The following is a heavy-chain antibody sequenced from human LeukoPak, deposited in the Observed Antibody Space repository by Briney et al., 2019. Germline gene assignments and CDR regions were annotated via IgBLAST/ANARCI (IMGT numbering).Heavy chain of an antibody. Sequence: PAETLSRTCTVAGGSISSSSYDWGWIRQPPGKGLEWIGSIYYSGSTYYNPSLKSRVTISVDTSKNQFSLKLSSVTAADTAVYYCARRNYYDSSGYVSVEWSQGTLVTVSS. J-gene: IGHJ4*02. CDR1: GGSISSSSYD. CDR2: IYYSGST. D-gene: IGHD3-22*01. CDR3: ARRNYYDSSGYVSVE. V-gene: IGHV4-39*07.